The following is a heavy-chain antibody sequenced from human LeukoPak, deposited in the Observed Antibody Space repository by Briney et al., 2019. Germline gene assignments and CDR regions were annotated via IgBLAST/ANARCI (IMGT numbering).Heavy chain of an antibody. D-gene: IGHD3-9*01. CDR2: IYSGGST. Sequence: PGGSLRLSCAASGFTVSSNYMSWVRQAPGKGLEWVSVIYSGGSTYYADSVKGRFTISRDNAKNTVYLQMNSLRAEDTAVYYCARGMYYDILTGPLGFDYWGQGTLVTVSS. V-gene: IGHV3-53*01. J-gene: IGHJ4*02. CDR1: GFTVSSNY. CDR3: ARGMYYDILTGPLGFDY.